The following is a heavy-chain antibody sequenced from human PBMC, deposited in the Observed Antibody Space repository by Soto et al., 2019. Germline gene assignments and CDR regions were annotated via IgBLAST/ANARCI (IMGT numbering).Heavy chain of an antibody. CDR2: IYYSGST. CDR3: ESHRGGETYYYDSSGYPNNWFDP. Sequence: SETLSLTCTVSGDSISSSPYYWGWIRQPPGKGLEWIGSIYYSGSTYYNMSLKSRVTISVDTSNNQFSLKLSSVTAADTAMYYCESHRGGETYYYDSSGYPNNWFDPWGQGTLVTVSS. CDR1: GDSISSSPYY. J-gene: IGHJ5*02. V-gene: IGHV4-39*01. D-gene: IGHD3-22*01.